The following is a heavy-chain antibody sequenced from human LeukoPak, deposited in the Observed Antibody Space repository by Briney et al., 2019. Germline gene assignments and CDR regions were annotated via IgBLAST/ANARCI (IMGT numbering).Heavy chain of an antibody. CDR1: GFTFGNYA. J-gene: IGHJ4*02. CDR3: ALYAYNSSGFTPFDH. V-gene: IGHV3-30-3*01. CDR2: ISYDENNK. Sequence: QPGRSLRLSCAASGFTFGNYAMHWFRQAPGKGLEWVAVISYDENNKSYADSVKGRFTISRDNSKNTLYLLMNSPKTEDTAVYYCALYAYNSSGFTPFDHWGQGTLVTVSS. D-gene: IGHD3-22*01.